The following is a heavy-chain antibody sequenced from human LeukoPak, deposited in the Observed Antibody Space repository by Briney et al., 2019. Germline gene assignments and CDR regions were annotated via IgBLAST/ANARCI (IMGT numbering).Heavy chain of an antibody. J-gene: IGHJ6*03. V-gene: IGHV1-18*01. Sequence: ASVKVSCKASGYTFTSYGISWVRQAPGQGLEWMGWISAYNGNTNYAQKLQDRVTMTTDTSTRKAYMELRSLRSDDTAVYYCASLRIVRVPAAIGPVPNYYYYYYMDVWGKGTTVTVSS. CDR2: ISAYNGNT. CDR1: GYTFTSYG. CDR3: ASLRIVRVPAAIGPVPNYYYYYYMDV. D-gene: IGHD2-2*01.